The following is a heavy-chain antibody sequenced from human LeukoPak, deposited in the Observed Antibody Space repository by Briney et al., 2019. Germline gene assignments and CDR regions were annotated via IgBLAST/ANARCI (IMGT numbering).Heavy chain of an antibody. J-gene: IGHJ4*02. CDR2: IGSSGSTI. D-gene: IGHD3-10*01. CDR1: GFTFSTYS. Sequence: PGGSLRLSCVASGFTFSTYSMNWVRQAPGKGLEWVSYIGSSGSTIYFADSVKGRFTVSRDNAKNSLYLQMNSLRDEDTAVYYCAREGYYGSGSPPSLYFDYWGQGTLVTVSS. CDR3: AREGYYGSGSPPSLYFDY. V-gene: IGHV3-48*02.